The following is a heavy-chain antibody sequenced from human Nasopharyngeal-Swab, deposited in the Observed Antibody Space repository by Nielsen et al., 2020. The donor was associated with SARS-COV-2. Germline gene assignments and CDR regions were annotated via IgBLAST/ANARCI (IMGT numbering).Heavy chain of an antibody. J-gene: IGHJ3*02. CDR3: AKGIAVADAFDI. D-gene: IGHD6-19*01. CDR2: ISAYNGNT. CDR1: GYTFTSYG. Sequence: ASVKVSCKASGYTFTSYGISWVRQAPGQGLEWMGWISAYNGNTNYAQKLQGRVTMTTDTSTSAAYMELRSLRSDDTAVYYCAKGIAVADAFDIWGQGTIVTVSS. V-gene: IGHV1-18*04.